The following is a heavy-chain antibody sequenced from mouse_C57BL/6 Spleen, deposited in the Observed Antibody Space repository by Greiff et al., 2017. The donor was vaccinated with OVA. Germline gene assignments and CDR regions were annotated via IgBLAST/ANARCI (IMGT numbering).Heavy chain of an antibody. CDR1: GYSFTGYY. V-gene: IGHV1-42*01. CDR3: ARRDYGSSYFDY. J-gene: IGHJ2*01. D-gene: IGHD1-1*01. Sequence: VQLQQSGPELVKPGASVKISCKASGYSFTGYYMNWVKQSPEQSLEWIGEINPSTGGTTYNQKFKAKATLTVDKSSSTAYMQLKSLTSEDSAVYYCARRDYGSSYFDYWGQGTTLTVSS. CDR2: INPSTGGT.